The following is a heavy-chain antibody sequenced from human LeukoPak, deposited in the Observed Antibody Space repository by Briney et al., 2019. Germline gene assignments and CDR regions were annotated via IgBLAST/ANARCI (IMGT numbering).Heavy chain of an antibody. CDR2: IYYSGST. CDR3: ARDWRYYGSGSYYY. D-gene: IGHD3-10*01. Sequence: SETLSLTCTVSGGSISSSSYYWGWNRQPPGKGLEWIGSIYYSGSTYYNPSLKSRVTISVDTSKNQFSLKLSSVTAADTAVYYCARDWRYYGSGSYYYWGQGTLVTVSS. V-gene: IGHV4-39*07. CDR1: GGSISSSSYY. J-gene: IGHJ4*02.